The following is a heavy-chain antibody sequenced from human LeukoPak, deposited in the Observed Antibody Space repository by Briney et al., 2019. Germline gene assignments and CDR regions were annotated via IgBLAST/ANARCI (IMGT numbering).Heavy chain of an antibody. CDR1: GYSISSGYY. CDR3: ARGGFYYEVAY. J-gene: IGHJ4*02. V-gene: IGHV4-38-2*02. CDR2: IYHSGST. D-gene: IGHD3-22*01. Sequence: SETLSLTCTVSGYSISSGYYWGWIRQRPGKGLEWIGSIYHSGSTYYNPSLKSRVTISVDTSKNQFSLKLSSVTAADTAVYYCARGGFYYEVAYWGQGTLVTVSS.